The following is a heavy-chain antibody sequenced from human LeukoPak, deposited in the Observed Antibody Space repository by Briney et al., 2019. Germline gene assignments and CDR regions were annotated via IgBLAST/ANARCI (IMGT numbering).Heavy chain of an antibody. CDR2: IYTSGST. Sequence: SETLSLTCTVSGASISSYYWSWIRQPAGKGLEWIGRIYTSGSTNYNPSLKSRVTMSVDTSKNQFSLKLSSVTAADTAVYYCARDSVYDFWSGQNYYYYYGMDVWGQGTTVTVSS. J-gene: IGHJ6*02. D-gene: IGHD3-3*01. CDR3: ARDSVYDFWSGQNYYYYYGMDV. V-gene: IGHV4-4*07. CDR1: GASISSYY.